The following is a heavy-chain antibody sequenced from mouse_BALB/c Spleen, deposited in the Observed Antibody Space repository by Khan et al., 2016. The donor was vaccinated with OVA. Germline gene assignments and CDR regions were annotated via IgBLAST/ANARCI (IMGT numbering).Heavy chain of an antibody. V-gene: IGHV1-4*01. D-gene: IGHD2-5*01. Sequence: QVQLQQSGAELARPGASVKMSCKPSGYTFTTYTIHWIKLRPGQGLEWIGLINPSNGYTNYNQKSKDKATLTADKSSTTVSMQLSSLTSDDSAVYNCIRYGAYRSNDDWFAYWGQVTLDTVYA. CDR1: GYTFTTYT. CDR2: INPSNGYT. CDR3: IRYGAYRSNDDWFAY. J-gene: IGHJ3*01.